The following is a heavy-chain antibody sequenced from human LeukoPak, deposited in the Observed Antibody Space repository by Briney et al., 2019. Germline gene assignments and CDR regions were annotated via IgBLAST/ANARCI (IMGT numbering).Heavy chain of an antibody. D-gene: IGHD3/OR15-3a*01. CDR2: IKSDGSSI. Sequence: GGSLRLSCAASGFTFSSYAMSWVRQAPGKGLVWVSCIKSDGSSIKYADSVKGRFTISRDSAKNTLFLQMNSLRAEDTAVYYCASKRDGLYSQTTWGQGALVTVSS. CDR3: ASKRDGLYSQTT. CDR1: GFTFSSYA. J-gene: IGHJ4*02. V-gene: IGHV3-74*01.